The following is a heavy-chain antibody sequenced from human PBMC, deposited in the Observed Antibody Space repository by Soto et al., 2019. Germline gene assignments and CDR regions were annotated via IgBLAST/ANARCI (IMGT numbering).Heavy chain of an antibody. D-gene: IGHD6-25*01. J-gene: IGHJ6*02. CDR3: ARDPETARGTPLYYCCMDV. CDR1: GGTFSSYA. V-gene: IGHV1-69*13. CDR2: IIPIFGTA. Sequence: SVKVSCKASGGTFSSYAISWVRQAPGQGLEWMGGIIPIFGTANYAQKFQGRVTITADESTSTAYMELSSLRSEDTAVYYCARDPETARGTPLYYCCMDVWGQGTTVTVSS.